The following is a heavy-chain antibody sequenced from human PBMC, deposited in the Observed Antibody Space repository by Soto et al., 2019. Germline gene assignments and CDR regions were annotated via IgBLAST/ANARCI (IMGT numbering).Heavy chain of an antibody. CDR1: GFTFTSSA. CDR2: IVVGSGNT. CDR3: AADSVPDYDFWSGYYRRQAFDI. Sequence: VASVKVSCKASGFTFTSSAVQWVRQARGQRLEWIGWIVVGSGNTNYAQKFQERVTITRDMSTSTAYMELSSLRSEDTAVYYCAADSVPDYDFWSGYYRRQAFDIWG. J-gene: IGHJ3*02. D-gene: IGHD3-3*01. V-gene: IGHV1-58*01.